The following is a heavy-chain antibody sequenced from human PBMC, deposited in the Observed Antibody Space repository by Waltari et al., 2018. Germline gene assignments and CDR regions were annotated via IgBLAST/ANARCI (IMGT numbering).Heavy chain of an antibody. J-gene: IGHJ2*01. Sequence: EVQLEESGGGLIQPGGSLRLSCAASAFTVSSNYMSWVRQAPGKGLEWVSVIYSGGSIYYADSVKGRFTISRGNSKNTVYLQMNSLRVEDTAVYYCAREAPGYFDLWGRGTLVTVSS. CDR1: AFTVSSNY. V-gene: IGHV3-53*01. CDR2: IYSGGSI. CDR3: AREAPGYFDL.